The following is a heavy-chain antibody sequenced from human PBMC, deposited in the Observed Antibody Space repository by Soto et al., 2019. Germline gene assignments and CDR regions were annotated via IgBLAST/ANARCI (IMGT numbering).Heavy chain of an antibody. D-gene: IGHD2-2*01. CDR3: ARQPCSSPSCYPNYFDP. V-gene: IGHV3-21*01. CDR2: ISSGSSYI. Sequence: EVQLVESGGGLVKPGGSLRLSCVASGFTFSKYSMNWVRQAPDKGLEWVSAISSGSSYIYYADSVKGRFTISRDNGENLLYLQMNSLRTEDTAIYYCARQPCSSPSCYPNYFDPWGQGTLVTVSS. CDR1: GFTFSKYS. J-gene: IGHJ5*02.